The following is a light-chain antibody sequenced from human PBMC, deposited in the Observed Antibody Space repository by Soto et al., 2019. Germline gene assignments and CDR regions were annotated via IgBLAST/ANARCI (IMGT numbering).Light chain of an antibody. J-gene: IGLJ1*01. CDR2: EVS. Sequence: QSALTQPASVAGSPGQSSTISCPGPNSDVAAYNLVSWYQQFSGKAPKLLIYEVSRWPSGISDRFSGSKSGNTASLTISGLQAEDEADYYCCSYAGSTWGYVFGTGTKVTGL. CDR1: NSDVAAYNL. V-gene: IGLV2-23*02. CDR3: CSYAGSTWGYV.